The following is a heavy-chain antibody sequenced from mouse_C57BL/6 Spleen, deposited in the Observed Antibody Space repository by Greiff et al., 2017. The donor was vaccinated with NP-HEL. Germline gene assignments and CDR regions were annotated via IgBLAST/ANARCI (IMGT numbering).Heavy chain of an antibody. D-gene: IGHD1-1*01. Sequence: VQLQQPGAELVKPGASVKLSCKASGYTFTSYWMQWVKQRPGQGLAWIGEIDPSDSYTNYNQKFKGTATLTVDTSSSTAYMQLSSLTSEDSAVYYCARYGVATDYYAMDYWGQGTSVTVSS. V-gene: IGHV1-50*01. CDR3: ARYGVATDYYAMDY. J-gene: IGHJ4*01. CDR1: GYTFTSYW. CDR2: IDPSDSYT.